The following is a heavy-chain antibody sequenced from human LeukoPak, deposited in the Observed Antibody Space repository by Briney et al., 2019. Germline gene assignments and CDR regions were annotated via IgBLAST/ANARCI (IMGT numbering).Heavy chain of an antibody. J-gene: IGHJ5*02. D-gene: IGHD2-2*01. CDR2: INHSGST. V-gene: IGHV4-34*01. CDR1: GGSFSGYY. Sequence: SETLSLTCAVYGGSFSGYYWSWIRQPPGKGLEWIGEINHSGSTNYNPSLKSRVTISVDTSKNQFSLKLSSVTAVDTAVYYCASSRRQLLFRWFDPWGQGTLVTVSS. CDR3: ASSRRQLLFRWFDP.